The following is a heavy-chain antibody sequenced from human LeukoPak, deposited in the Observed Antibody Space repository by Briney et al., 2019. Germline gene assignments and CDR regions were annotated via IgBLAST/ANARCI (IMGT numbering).Heavy chain of an antibody. CDR2: ISYDGSNK. CDR1: GFTFSSYA. J-gene: IGHJ3*02. CDR3: ARVPPRRFAFDI. D-gene: IGHD1-14*01. Sequence: PGGSLRLSCAASGFTFSSYAMHWVRQAPGRGLEWVAVISYDGSNKYYADSVKGRFTISRDNSKNTLYLQMNSLRAEDTAVYYCARVPPRRFAFDIWGQGTMVTVSS. V-gene: IGHV3-30-3*01.